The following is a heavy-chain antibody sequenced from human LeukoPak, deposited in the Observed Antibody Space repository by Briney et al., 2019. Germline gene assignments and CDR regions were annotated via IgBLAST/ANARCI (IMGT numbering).Heavy chain of an antibody. CDR1: GGTFSSYA. D-gene: IGHD6-13*01. Sequence: SVKVSCKASGGTFSSYAISWVRQAPGQGLEWMGRIIPILGIANYAQKFQGRVTITADKSTSTAYMELSSLRSEDTAVYYCARATTLQGIAATGTNYWGQGTLVTVSS. V-gene: IGHV1-69*04. CDR3: ARATTLQGIAATGTNY. J-gene: IGHJ4*02. CDR2: IIPILGIA.